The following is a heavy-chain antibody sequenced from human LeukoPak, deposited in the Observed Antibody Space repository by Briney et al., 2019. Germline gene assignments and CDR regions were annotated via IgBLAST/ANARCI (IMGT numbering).Heavy chain of an antibody. D-gene: IGHD5-24*01. J-gene: IGHJ4*02. Sequence: GGSLRLSCAASGFTFSTYGMHWVRQAPGKGLEWVAVITSDGRNKHYADSVKGRFTISRDNSKNTLYLQMNSLRADDTAVYYCAKDREMATIRGFFDYWGQGALVTVSS. CDR2: ITSDGRNK. V-gene: IGHV3-30*18. CDR3: AKDREMATIRGFFDY. CDR1: GFTFSTYG.